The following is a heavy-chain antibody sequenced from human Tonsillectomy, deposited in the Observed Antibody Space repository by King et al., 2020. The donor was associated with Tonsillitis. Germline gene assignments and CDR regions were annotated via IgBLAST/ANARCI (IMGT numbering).Heavy chain of an antibody. CDR3: ARGQYDILTGYSVNSFDP. V-gene: IGHV1-2*04. CDR1: GYTFTGYY. Sequence: VQLVESGAEVKKPGASVKVSCKASGYTFTGYYMHWVRQAPGQGLEWMGWINPNSGGTNYARKFQGWVTMTRDLSISTAYMEMGRLTSDDTAVYYFARGQYDILTGYSVNSFDPWGQGTLVIVSS. J-gene: IGHJ5*02. CDR2: INPNSGGT. D-gene: IGHD3-9*01.